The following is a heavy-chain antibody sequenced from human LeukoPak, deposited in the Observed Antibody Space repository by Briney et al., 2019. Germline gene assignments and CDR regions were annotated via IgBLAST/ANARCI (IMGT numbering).Heavy chain of an antibody. D-gene: IGHD5-24*01. CDR1: GGSISSYY. CDR2: IYHSGSASA. Sequence: SETLSLTCTVSGGSISSYYWSWIRQPPGKGLDWIGYIYHSGSASAYYSPSLKSRVTISVDVSKNQFSLKLNSVTAADTAVYYCARSRDGYNWIDYWGQGTLVTVSS. V-gene: IGHV4-59*01. CDR3: ARSRDGYNWIDY. J-gene: IGHJ4*02.